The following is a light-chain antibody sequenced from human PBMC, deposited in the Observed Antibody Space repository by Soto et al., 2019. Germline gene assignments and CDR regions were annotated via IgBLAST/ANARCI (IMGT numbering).Light chain of an antibody. J-gene: IGKJ1*01. CDR3: QQYINWPRT. CDR1: QSVSYN. Sequence: EIVRTQSPATLSVSPGERATLSCRASQSVSYNLAWYQHKPGQAPRLLIYGASARATGIPARFSGSGSGTEFTLTISSLQSEDFAVYYCQQYINWPRTFGQGTKV. V-gene: IGKV3-15*01. CDR2: GAS.